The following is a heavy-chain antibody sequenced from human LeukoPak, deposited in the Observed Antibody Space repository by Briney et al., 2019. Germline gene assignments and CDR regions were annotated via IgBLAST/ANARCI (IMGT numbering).Heavy chain of an antibody. Sequence: PGGSLRLSCAASGFIFTDYGLHWVRQAPGKGLEWVSYISASGRTLYYADSVKGRFTISRDNAKNSLHLQMNSLRVEDTAVYYCARSSAGFDYWGLGTLVTVSS. V-gene: IGHV3-48*04. CDR3: ARSSAGFDY. CDR1: GFIFTDYG. CDR2: ISASGRTL. J-gene: IGHJ4*02. D-gene: IGHD6-25*01.